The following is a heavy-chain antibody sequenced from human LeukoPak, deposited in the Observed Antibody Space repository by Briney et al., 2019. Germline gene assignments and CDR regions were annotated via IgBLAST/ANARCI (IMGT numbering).Heavy chain of an antibody. D-gene: IGHD6-19*01. Sequence: PSETLSLTCTVSGGSISSYYWSWIRQPLGKGLEWIGYIYYSGSTNYNPSLKSRVTISVDTSKNQFSLKLSSVTAADTAVYYCAGSIAVAGIDYWGQGTLVTVSS. J-gene: IGHJ4*02. CDR3: AGSIAVAGIDY. CDR2: IYYSGST. V-gene: IGHV4-59*01. CDR1: GGSISSYY.